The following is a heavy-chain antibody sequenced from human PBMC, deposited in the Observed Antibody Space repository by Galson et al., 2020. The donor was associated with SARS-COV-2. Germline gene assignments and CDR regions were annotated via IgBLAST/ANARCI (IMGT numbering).Heavy chain of an antibody. Sequence: KISCKASGGTFSSYAISWVRQAPGQGLEWMGGIIPILGIANYAQKFQGRVTITADKSTSTAYMELSSLRSEDTAVYYCARAFRDCSSTSCYEGLFDPWGQGTLVTVSS. CDR2: IIPILGIA. CDR1: GGTFSSYA. V-gene: IGHV1-69*10. D-gene: IGHD2-2*01. J-gene: IGHJ5*02. CDR3: ARAFRDCSSTSCYEGLFDP.